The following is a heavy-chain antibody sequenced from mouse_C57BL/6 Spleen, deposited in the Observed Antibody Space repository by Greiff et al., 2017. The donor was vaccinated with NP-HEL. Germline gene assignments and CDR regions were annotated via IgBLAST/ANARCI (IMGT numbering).Heavy chain of an antibody. CDR1: GFSLTSYG. CDR3: ACSGTRGRGFAY. Sequence: QVQLQQSGPGLVAPSQSLSITCTVSGFSLTSYGVDWVRQSPGKGLEWLGVIWGVGSTNYNSVLKSRLSISKDKSKSQVFLKMNSLQTDDTAMYYCACSGTRGRGFAYWGQGTLVTVSA. CDR2: IWGVGST. D-gene: IGHD4-1*01. V-gene: IGHV2-6*01. J-gene: IGHJ3*01.